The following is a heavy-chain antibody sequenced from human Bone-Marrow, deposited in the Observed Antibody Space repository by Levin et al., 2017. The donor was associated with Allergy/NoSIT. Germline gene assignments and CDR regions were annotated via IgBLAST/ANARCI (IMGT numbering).Heavy chain of an antibody. CDR2: ISYDESDK. CDR3: AKDVVFGTSSWSLDF. J-gene: IGHJ4*02. CDR1: GFSFRSFG. D-gene: IGHD6-13*01. V-gene: IGHV3-30*18. Sequence: GGSLRLSCAASGFSFRSFGMHWVRQAPGKGLEWVAVISYDESDKFYADSVKGRFTISRDNTKNTLSLQINSLRSEDAAVYYCAKDVVFGTSSWSLDFWGQGTLVTVSS.